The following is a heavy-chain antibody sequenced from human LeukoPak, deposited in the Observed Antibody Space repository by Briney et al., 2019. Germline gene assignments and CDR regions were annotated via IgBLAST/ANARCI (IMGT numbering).Heavy chain of an antibody. D-gene: IGHD6-19*01. CDR1: GYTFTNYA. Sequence: EASVKVSCKASGYTFTNYAMNWVRQAPGQRLEWMGWINTGNGNTKYSQKFQGRVTITRDTSAITAYMELSSLRSEDTALYYCVKGIAVAGIHFFDYWGQGTLVIVSS. CDR2: INTGNGNT. CDR3: VKGIAVAGIHFFDY. V-gene: IGHV1-3*04. J-gene: IGHJ4*02.